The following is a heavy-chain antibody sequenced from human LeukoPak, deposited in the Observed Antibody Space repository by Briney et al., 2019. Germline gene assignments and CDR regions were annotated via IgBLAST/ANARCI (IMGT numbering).Heavy chain of an antibody. D-gene: IGHD4-17*01. CDR1: GFTFSSYS. V-gene: IGHV3-48*02. Sequence: QIGGSLRLSCAASGFTFSSYSMNWVRQAPGKGLEWVSYISSSSSTIYYADSVKGRFAISRDNAKNSLYLQVNSLRDEDTAVYYCARDRYGDWWYFDLWGRGTLVTVSS. CDR2: ISSSSSTI. J-gene: IGHJ2*01. CDR3: ARDRYGDWWYFDL.